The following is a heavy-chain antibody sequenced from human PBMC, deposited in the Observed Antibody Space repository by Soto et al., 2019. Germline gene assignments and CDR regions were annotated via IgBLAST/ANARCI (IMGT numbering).Heavy chain of an antibody. CDR2: IYYSGST. J-gene: IGHJ6*03. CDR3: ARGETGTRVFYYCYYLDV. V-gene: IGHV4-59*01. CDR1: GGSISSYY. D-gene: IGHD1-1*01. Sequence: SETLSLTCTVSGGSISSYYWSWIRQPPGKGLEWIGYIYYSGSTNYNPSLKSRVTRSVDTSNNQFSLKLRSVTAVDTAVYYCARGETGTRVFYYCYYLDVWGKGTTVTVSS.